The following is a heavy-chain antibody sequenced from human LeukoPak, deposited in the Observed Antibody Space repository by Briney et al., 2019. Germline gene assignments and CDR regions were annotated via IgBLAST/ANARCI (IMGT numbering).Heavy chain of an antibody. J-gene: IGHJ4*02. Sequence: PGRSLRLSCAASGFTFSSYGMHWVRQAPGKGLEWVAVISYDGSNKYYADSVKGRFTISRDNSKNTLYPQMNSLRAEDTAVYYCAKISGYDYWGQGTLVTVSS. CDR2: ISYDGSNK. CDR1: GFTFSSYG. V-gene: IGHV3-30*18. D-gene: IGHD5-12*01. CDR3: AKISGYDY.